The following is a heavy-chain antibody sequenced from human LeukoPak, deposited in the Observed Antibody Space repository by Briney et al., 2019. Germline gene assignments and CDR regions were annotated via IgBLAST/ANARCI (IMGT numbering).Heavy chain of an antibody. CDR2: IYYSGST. CDR3: ARDLSRKSSSWYFDY. Sequence: PSETLSLTCTVSGGSISSGDDYWSWIRQPPARGLEWVGDIYYSGSTYYNPSLKSRVAISVDTSKNQFSLKLSSVTAADTAVYYCARDLSRKSSSWYFDYWGQGTLVTVSS. J-gene: IGHJ4*02. D-gene: IGHD6-13*01. CDR1: GGSISSGDDY. V-gene: IGHV4-30-4*08.